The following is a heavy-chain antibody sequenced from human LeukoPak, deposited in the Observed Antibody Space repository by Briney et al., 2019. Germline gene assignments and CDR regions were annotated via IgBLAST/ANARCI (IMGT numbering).Heavy chain of an antibody. CDR2: ISSSSNTI. CDR1: GFTFSSYS. J-gene: IGHJ4*01. CDR3: ARAAGIAASGTRFDYFDY. V-gene: IGHV3-48*04. Sequence: GGSLRLSCAASGFTFSSYSMNWVRQAPGKGLEWISHISSSSNTIYYTDSVKGRFTISRDNAKNSLFLQMTSLRVEDTAVYYCARAAGIAASGTRFDYFDYWGHGTLVTVSS. D-gene: IGHD6-13*01.